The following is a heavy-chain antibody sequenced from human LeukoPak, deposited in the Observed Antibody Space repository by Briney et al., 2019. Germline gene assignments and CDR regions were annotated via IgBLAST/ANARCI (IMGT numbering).Heavy chain of an antibody. CDR3: VKGFNWYFDL. CDR1: GFSFSDYG. V-gene: IGHV3-33*06. CDR2: IWYDGSIK. J-gene: IGHJ2*01. Sequence: GGSLRLSCAASGFSFSDYGVHWVRQAPGKGLEWVAVIWYDGSIKYYADSVKGRFTISRDNSRNTVYLQMNSLRAEDTAVYYCVKGFNWYFDLWGRGTLVTVSS.